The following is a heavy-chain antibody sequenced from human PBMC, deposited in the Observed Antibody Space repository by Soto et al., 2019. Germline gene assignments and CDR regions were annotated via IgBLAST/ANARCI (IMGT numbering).Heavy chain of an antibody. CDR2: IKPDGILT. D-gene: IGHD3-10*01. CDR3: ARDEGVPMVRGFDK. CDR1: GFIFSNYW. V-gene: IGHV3-74*03. J-gene: IGHJ4*02. Sequence: EAQLVQSGGGLVQPGGSMRLSCAASGFIFSNYWMHWVRQAPGKGLVWVSSIKPDGILTPYANSVKGRFTNSRDNALNTVYRQMNSLRAEDTAIYYCARDEGVPMVRGFDKWGQGTLVAVSS.